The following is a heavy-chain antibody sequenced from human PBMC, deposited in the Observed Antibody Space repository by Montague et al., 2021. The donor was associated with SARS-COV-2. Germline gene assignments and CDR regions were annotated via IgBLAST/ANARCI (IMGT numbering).Heavy chain of an antibody. CDR3: ASSYGGNLGYYYYYMDD. CDR1: GGSISSGGYY. D-gene: IGHD4-23*01. J-gene: IGHJ6*03. V-gene: IGHV4-31*03. Sequence: TLSLTCTVSGGSISSGGYYWSWIRQHPGKGLEWIGYIYYTGSTYYNPSLKSRVTISVDTSKNQLSLKLSSVTAADTAVYYCASSYGGNLGYYYYYMDDWGNGTTVTVSS. CDR2: IYYTGST.